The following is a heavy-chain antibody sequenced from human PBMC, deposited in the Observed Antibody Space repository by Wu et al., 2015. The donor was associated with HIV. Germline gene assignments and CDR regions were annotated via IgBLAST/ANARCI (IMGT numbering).Heavy chain of an antibody. CDR1: GATFSNYG. Sequence: QVQLVQSGAEVKKPGSSVRVSCKASGATFSNYGLSWVRQAPGQGLEWVGRLIPMYGTANYAQKFQDRVTITADESTSTAYMDVSSLRSDDTAVYYCTGGGGRTSMDPFDFWGQGTLVTVSS. D-gene: IGHD5-18*01. J-gene: IGHJ4*02. CDR3: TGGGGRTSMDPFDF. CDR2: LIPMYGTA. V-gene: IGHV1-69*13.